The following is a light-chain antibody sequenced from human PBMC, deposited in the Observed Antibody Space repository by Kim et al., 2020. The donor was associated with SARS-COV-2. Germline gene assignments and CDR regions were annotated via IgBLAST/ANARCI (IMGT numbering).Light chain of an antibody. J-gene: IGKJ1*01. Sequence: WSPGERATLACRASQRVSSSYLAWYQQKPGQAPGLLIYGASSRATGIPDRFSGSGSGTDFTLTISRLEPEDFAVYYCQQYGSAWTFGQGTKVDIK. CDR1: QRVSSSY. CDR2: GAS. V-gene: IGKV3-20*01. CDR3: QQYGSAWT.